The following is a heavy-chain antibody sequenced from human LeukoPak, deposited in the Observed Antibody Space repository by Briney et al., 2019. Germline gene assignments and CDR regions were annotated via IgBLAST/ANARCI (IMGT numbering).Heavy chain of an antibody. J-gene: IGHJ4*02. D-gene: IGHD3-3*01. CDR1: GFTFSSYA. Sequence: GGSLRLSCAASGFTFSSYAMSWVRQAPGKGLEWVSAISGSGGGTYYADSVKGRFTISRDNSKNTLYLQMNSLRAEDTAVYYCAKDSLPYYDFWSGYNIPLGYWGQGTLVTVSS. CDR2: ISGSGGGT. V-gene: IGHV3-23*01. CDR3: AKDSLPYYDFWSGYNIPLGY.